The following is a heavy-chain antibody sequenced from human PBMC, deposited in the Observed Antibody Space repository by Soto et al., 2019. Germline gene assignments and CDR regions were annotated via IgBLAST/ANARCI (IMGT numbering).Heavy chain of an antibody. CDR1: GGSISSGGYY. CDR3: AREHKLMGLSGDDWFDP. V-gene: IGHV4-31*03. D-gene: IGHD3-16*02. J-gene: IGHJ5*02. CDR2: IHYSGST. Sequence: QVQLQESGPGLVKPSQTLSLTCTVSGGSISSGGYYWSWIRQHPGKGLEWIGYIHYSGSTYYNPSLKSRVTISVDTSKNQFALKLSSVTAADTAVYYCAREHKLMGLSGDDWFDPWGQGTLVTVSS.